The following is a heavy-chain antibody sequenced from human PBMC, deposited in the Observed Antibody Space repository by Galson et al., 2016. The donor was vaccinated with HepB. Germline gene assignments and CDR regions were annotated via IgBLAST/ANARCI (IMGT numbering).Heavy chain of an antibody. CDR3: AKGRCSGRGGDYFDY. CDR2: ITDSGGFT. J-gene: IGHJ4*02. V-gene: IGHV3-23*01. CDR1: GITFSRYA. Sequence: SLRLSCAASGITFSRYAMNWVRQAPGKGLEWVSTITDSGGFTYLADSVRGRFTISRDNSKSTLYLQMNSLRAEDTAIYYCAKGRCSGRGGDYFDYWGQGALVTVSS. D-gene: IGHD6-19*01.